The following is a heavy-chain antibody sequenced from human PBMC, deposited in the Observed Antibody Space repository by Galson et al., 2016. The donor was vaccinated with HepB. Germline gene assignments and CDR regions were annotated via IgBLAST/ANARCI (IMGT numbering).Heavy chain of an antibody. CDR3: ARQYTGSHLDY. CDR1: GASISSRDW. CDR2: VYHSGTT. D-gene: IGHD1-26*01. V-gene: IGHV4-4*02. J-gene: IGHJ4*02. Sequence: SETLSLTCTVSGASISSRDWWTWVRQPPGKGLEWIGQVYHSGTTNYSPSLKSRATISVDNSKNQFSLMLSSVAAADTAVYYCARQYTGSHLDYWGRGALVTVSS.